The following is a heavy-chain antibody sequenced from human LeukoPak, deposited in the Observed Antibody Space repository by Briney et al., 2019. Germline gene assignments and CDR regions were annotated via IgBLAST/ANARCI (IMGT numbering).Heavy chain of an antibody. CDR1: GGTFSSYA. D-gene: IGHD3-3*01. V-gene: IGHV1-69*13. CDR3: ASTDGYYDFWSGYWLDY. J-gene: IGHJ4*02. Sequence: SVKVSCKASGGTFSSYAISWVRQAPGQGLEWMGGIIPIFGTANYAQKFQGRVTITADESTSTAYMELSSLRSEDTAVYYYASTDGYYDFWSGYWLDYWGQGTLVTVSS. CDR2: IIPIFGTA.